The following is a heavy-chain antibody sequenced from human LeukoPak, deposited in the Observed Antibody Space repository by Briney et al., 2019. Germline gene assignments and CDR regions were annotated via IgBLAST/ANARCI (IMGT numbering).Heavy chain of an antibody. V-gene: IGHV4-30-4*01. D-gene: IGHD5-24*01. J-gene: IGHJ2*01. Sequence: SETLSLTCTVSGGSINSGDYYWSWIRRPPGKGLEWIGYIFYSGSTYCNPSLKSRVTISVDTSKNQLSLKLSSVTAADTAVYYCARARRDGDWYFDLWGRGTLVTVSS. CDR3: ARARRDGDWYFDL. CDR1: GGSINSGDYY. CDR2: IFYSGST.